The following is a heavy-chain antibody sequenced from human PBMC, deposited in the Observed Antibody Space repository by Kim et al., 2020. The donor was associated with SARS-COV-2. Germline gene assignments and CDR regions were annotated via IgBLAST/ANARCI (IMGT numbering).Heavy chain of an antibody. V-gene: IGHV4-34*01. J-gene: IGHJ6*03. CDR1: GGSLSGYS. CDR2: INHSGGT. CDR3: ARGHVGVVPAPILGLGPFYYYYNMDV. Sequence: SETLSLTCVVYGGSLSGYSWNWIRQPPGKGLEWIGEINHSGGTKSSPSLKSRVTMSIDTSKSQFSLRLTSVTAADSAVYFCARGHVGVVPAPILGLGPFYYYYNMDVWGRGATVTVSS. D-gene: IGHD2-2*01.